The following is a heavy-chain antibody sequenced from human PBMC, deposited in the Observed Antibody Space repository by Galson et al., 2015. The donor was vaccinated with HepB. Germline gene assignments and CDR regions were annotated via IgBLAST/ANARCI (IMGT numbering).Heavy chain of an antibody. Sequence: SVKVSCKASGYTFTNYGISWVRRAPGQGLEWMGWISAYNGNTNYAQKFQGRVTMTTDTSTSTAFMELRSLRSDDTAVYYCARWFGEYGRYYFDYWGQGTLVTVSS. D-gene: IGHD3-10*01. CDR1: GYTFTNYG. CDR3: ARWFGEYGRYYFDY. V-gene: IGHV1-18*04. J-gene: IGHJ4*02. CDR2: ISAYNGNT.